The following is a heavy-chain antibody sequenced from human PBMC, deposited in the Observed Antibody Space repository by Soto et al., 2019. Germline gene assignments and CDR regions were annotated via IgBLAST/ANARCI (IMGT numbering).Heavy chain of an antibody. CDR2: IGTAGDT. CDR3: ARSNYDILTGYYYYGMDV. V-gene: IGHV3-13*01. Sequence: EVQLVEFGGGLVQPGGSLRLSCAASGFTFSSYDMHWVRQATGKGLEWVSAIGTAGDTYYPGSVKGRFTISRENAKNSLYLQMNSLRAGDTAVYYCARSNYDILTGYYYYGMDVWGQGTTVTVSS. CDR1: GFTFSSYD. J-gene: IGHJ6*02. D-gene: IGHD3-9*01.